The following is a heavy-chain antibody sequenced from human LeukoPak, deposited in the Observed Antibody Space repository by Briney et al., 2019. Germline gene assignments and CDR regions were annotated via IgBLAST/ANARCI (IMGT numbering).Heavy chain of an antibody. V-gene: IGHV4-59*02. CDR2: FFYSGST. J-gene: IGHJ5*02. Sequence: SETLSLTCTVSGGSVSSHYVSWVRQPPGQGLEWIGYFFYSGSTTYNPSLKSRATISVDTSKNQFSLKLSSVTAADTAVYYWARGFTVYCTNGECPWFDPWGQGTLVTVSS. CDR3: ARGFTVYCTNGECPWFDP. CDR1: GGSVSSHY. D-gene: IGHD2-8*01.